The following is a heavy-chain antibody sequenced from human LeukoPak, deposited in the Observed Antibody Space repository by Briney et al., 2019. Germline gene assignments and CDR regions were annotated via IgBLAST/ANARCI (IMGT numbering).Heavy chain of an antibody. V-gene: IGHV5-51*01. CDR2: IYPGDSDT. CDR1: GYSFTPYY. J-gene: IGHJ4*02. D-gene: IGHD6-19*01. CDR3: ARVVSSGWYSDY. Sequence: GESLKISCKGSGYSFTPYYIGWVRQMPGKGLEWMGIIYPGDSDTRYNPSFEGQVTISVDKSISTAYLQWSSLKDSDTAMYYCARVVSSGWYSDYWGQGTLVTVSS.